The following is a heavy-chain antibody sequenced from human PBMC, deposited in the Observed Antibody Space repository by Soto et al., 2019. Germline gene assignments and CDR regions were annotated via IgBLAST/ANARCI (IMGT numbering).Heavy chain of an antibody. CDR3: ATYCSGGSCYSGYYYGMDV. V-gene: IGHV1-58*01. D-gene: IGHD2-15*01. CDR2: IVVGSGNT. J-gene: IGHJ6*02. Sequence: KVSCKASGFTFTSSAVQWVRQARGQRLEWIGWIVVGSGNTNYAQKFQERVTITRDMSTSTAYMELSSLRSEDTAVYYCATYCSGGSCYSGYYYGMDVWGQGTTVTVSS. CDR1: GFTFTSSA.